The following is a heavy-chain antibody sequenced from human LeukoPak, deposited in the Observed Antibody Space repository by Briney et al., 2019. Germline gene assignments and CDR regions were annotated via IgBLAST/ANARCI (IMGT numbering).Heavy chain of an antibody. D-gene: IGHD3-16*02. CDR3: ARGSLVRLPSSFDP. CDR2: MNPNSGNT. J-gene: IGHJ5*02. CDR1: GYTFTSYG. V-gene: IGHV1-8*02. Sequence: ASVKVSCKASGYTFTSYGISWVRQATGQGLEWMGWMNPNSGNTGSAQRFQGRVTMTRDTSRSTAYMELRSLTSEDTAVYYCARGSLVRLPSSFDPWGQGTLVTVSS.